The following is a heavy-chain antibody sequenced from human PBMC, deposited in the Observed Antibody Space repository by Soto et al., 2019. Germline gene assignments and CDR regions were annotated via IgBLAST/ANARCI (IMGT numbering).Heavy chain of an antibody. V-gene: IGHV1-18*01. CDR1: GYTFTSYG. D-gene: IGHD4-17*01. CDR2: ISAYNGKT. Sequence: QVQLVQSGAEVKKPGASVKVSCKASGYTFTSYGISWARQAPGQGLERMGWISAYNGKTNYAQKLQGRVTITTDTSTSTSYMELRSLSSDDTAVYYCARDAAVGLFDYWGQGTLVTVSS. J-gene: IGHJ4*02. CDR3: ARDAAVGLFDY.